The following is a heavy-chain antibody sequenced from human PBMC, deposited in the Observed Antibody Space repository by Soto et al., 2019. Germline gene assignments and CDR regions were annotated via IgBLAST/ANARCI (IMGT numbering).Heavy chain of an antibody. J-gene: IGHJ4*02. CDR1: GGSFSGYY. CDR3: ARRTYDFWSGYRRLGFDY. D-gene: IGHD3-3*01. CDR2: INHSGST. V-gene: IGHV4-34*01. Sequence: SETLSLTCAVYGGSFSGYYWSWIRQPPGKGLEWIGEINHSGSTNYNPSLKSRVTISVDTSKNQFSLKLSSVTAADTAVYYCARRTYDFWSGYRRLGFDYWGQGTLVTVSS.